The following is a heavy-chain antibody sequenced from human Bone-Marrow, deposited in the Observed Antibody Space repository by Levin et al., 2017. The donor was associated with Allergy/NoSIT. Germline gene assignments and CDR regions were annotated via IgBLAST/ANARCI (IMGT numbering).Heavy chain of an antibody. CDR1: GFRLEDYA. D-gene: IGHD6-19*01. Sequence: GGSLRLSCTVSGFRLEDYAMNWVRQAPGKGLEWVSGISWNSATVGYADSVKGRFTISRDNANNILYLQMNNLRPEDTALYYCAKDTHSSGWLRADVWGQGTTVTVSS. J-gene: IGHJ6*02. CDR3: AKDTHSSGWLRADV. V-gene: IGHV3-9*01. CDR2: ISWNSATV.